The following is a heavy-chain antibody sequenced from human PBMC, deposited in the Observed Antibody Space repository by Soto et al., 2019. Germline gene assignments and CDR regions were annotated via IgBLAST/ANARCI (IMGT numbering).Heavy chain of an antibody. CDR1: GGTFSTYA. CDR2: IIPIFGTA. J-gene: IGHJ4*02. V-gene: IGHV1-69*13. CDR3: ARDLYDSSGYLNYFDY. D-gene: IGHD3-22*01. Sequence: ASVKVSCKASGGTFSTYAISWVRRAPGQGLEWMGGIIPIFGTANYAQKFQGRVTITADESTSTAYMELSSLRSEDTAVYYCARDLYDSSGYLNYFDYWGQGTLVTVPQ.